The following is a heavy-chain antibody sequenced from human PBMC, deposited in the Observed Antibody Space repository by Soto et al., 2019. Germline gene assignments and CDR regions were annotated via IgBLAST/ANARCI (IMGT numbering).Heavy chain of an antibody. CDR1: GFDVSNTD. J-gene: IGHJ4*02. D-gene: IGHD2-21*01. Sequence: EVQLVESGGGLVQRGGSLRLSCAASGFDVSNTDMSWVRQAPGKGLEWVSVIYSGGYTKYADSVKGRFIVSSDSHKNTLYLQMDSLRAEDTAVYYCAREARIVIAAPEYYFAYWGQGTLVTVSS. CDR3: AREARIVIAAPEYYFAY. CDR2: IYSGGYT. V-gene: IGHV3-66*01.